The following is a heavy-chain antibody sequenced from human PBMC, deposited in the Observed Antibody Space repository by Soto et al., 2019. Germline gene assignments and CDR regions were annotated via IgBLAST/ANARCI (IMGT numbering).Heavy chain of an antibody. CDR2: FYHSGST. V-gene: IGHV4-38-2*02. CDR3: ARYRREAVAGYTLDN. CDR1: DYSISSDYY. J-gene: IGHJ4*02. Sequence: SETLSLTCTVSDYSISSDYYWGWIRQSPGNGLEWIASFYHSGSTNYNPSLKSRVTISEDTSKSQFSLKVNSMTAADTAVYYCARYRREAVAGYTLDNWGQGILVTVSS. D-gene: IGHD6-13*01.